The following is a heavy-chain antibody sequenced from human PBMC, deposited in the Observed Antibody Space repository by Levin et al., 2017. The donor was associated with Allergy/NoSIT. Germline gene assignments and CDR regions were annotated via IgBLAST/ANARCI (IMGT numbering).Heavy chain of an antibody. V-gene: IGHV5-51*01. CDR2: IYPGDSDT. CDR3: ARIGGNSAAGNWFDP. CDR1: GYSFTSYW. J-gene: IGHJ5*02. Sequence: PGGSLRLSCKGSGYSFTSYWIGWVRQMPGKGLEWMGIIYPGDSDTRYSPSFQGQVTISADKSISTAYLQWSSLKASDTAMYYCARIGGNSAAGNWFDPWGQGTLVTVSS. D-gene: IGHD4-23*01.